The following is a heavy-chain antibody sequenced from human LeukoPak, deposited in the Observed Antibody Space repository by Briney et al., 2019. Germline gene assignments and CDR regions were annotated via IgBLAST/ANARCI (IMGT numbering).Heavy chain of an antibody. CDR3: ARSGSSWYPHLVYFDY. CDR2: ISYDGSNK. J-gene: IGHJ4*02. V-gene: IGHV3-30-3*01. D-gene: IGHD6-13*01. CDR1: GFTFSSYA. Sequence: GGSLRLSCAASGFTFSSYAMHWVRQAPGKGLEWVAVISYDGSNKYYADSVKGRFTISRDNSKNTLYLQMNSLRAEDTAVYYCARSGSSWYPHLVYFDYWGQGTLVTVSS.